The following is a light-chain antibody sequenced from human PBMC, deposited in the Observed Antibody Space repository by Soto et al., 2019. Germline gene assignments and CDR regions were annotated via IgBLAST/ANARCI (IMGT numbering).Light chain of an antibody. V-gene: IGLV1-40*01. CDR2: GYI. Sequence: QLVLTQPPSVSGAPGQRVTISCTGSSSNIGAGYDVHWYQQLPGTAPKLLIYGYINRPSGVPDRFSGSKSGTSASLAITGLQAEDEADYDCQSYDISLSGYVFGGGTKVTVL. CDR1: SSNIGAGYD. CDR3: QSYDISLSGYV. J-gene: IGLJ3*02.